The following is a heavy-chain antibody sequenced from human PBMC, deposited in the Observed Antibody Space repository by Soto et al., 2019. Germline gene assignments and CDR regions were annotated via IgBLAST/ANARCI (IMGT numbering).Heavy chain of an antibody. V-gene: IGHV4-61*01. J-gene: IGHJ6*02. Sequence: SETLSLTCTVSGGSVSSGSYYWSWIRQPPGKGLEWIGYIYYSGSTNYNPSLKSRVTISVDTSKNQFSLKLSSVTAADTAVYYCARGGSSSWYYYYGMDVWGQGTTVTVSS. D-gene: IGHD6-13*01. CDR2: IYYSGST. CDR1: GGSVSSGSYY. CDR3: ARGGSSSWYYYYGMDV.